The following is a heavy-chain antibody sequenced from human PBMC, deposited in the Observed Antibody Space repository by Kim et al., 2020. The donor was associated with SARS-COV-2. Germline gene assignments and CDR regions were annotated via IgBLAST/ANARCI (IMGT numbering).Heavy chain of an antibody. V-gene: IGHV3-13*01. D-gene: IGHD5-12*01. J-gene: IGHJ3*02. Sequence: VKGRFTNSRENAKNSLYLQMNSLRAGDTAVYYCARAQGEATMETGGAFDIWGQGTMVTVSS. CDR3: ARAQGEATMETGGAFDI.